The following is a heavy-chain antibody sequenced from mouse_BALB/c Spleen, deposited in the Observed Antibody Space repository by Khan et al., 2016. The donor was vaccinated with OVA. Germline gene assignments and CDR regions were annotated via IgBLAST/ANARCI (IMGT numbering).Heavy chain of an antibody. D-gene: IGHD1-1*01. CDR3: ARRFYYGHWYFDV. CDR2: ISYSGST. Sequence: VQLKESGPGLVKPSQSLSLTCTVTGYSITSDYAWNWIRQLPGNKLEWMAYISYSGSTGYNPSLKSRVSITRDPSKNQFFLQLNSVTTEDTATYYCARRFYYGHWYFDVWGAGTPVTVSS. J-gene: IGHJ1*01. V-gene: IGHV3-2*02. CDR1: GYSITSDYA.